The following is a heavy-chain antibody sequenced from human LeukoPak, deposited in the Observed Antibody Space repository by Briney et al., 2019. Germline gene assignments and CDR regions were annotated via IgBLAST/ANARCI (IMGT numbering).Heavy chain of an antibody. CDR2: ISSSGSTK. D-gene: IGHD6-19*01. V-gene: IGHV3-48*03. CDR1: GFTSGFTFSDYE. J-gene: IGHJ4*02. Sequence: GGSLRLSCAVSGFTSGFTFSDYEMNWVRQAPGRGLEWVSYISSSGSTKYYADSVKGRFTISRDNAKNSLYLQMNSLRAEDTAVYYCTTITVAAAFDYWGQGTLVTVSS. CDR3: TTITVAAAFDY.